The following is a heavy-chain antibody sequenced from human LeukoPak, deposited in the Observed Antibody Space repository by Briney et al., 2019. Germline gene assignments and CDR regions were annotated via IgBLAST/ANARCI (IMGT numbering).Heavy chain of an antibody. CDR2: INWNGGNT. CDR3: ARAYSGYENYYYYYYMDV. CDR1: GFTFDDYG. Sequence: GGSLRLSCAASGFTFDDYGMSWVRQAPGKELEWVSGINWNGGNTGYADSVKGRFTISRDNAKNSLYLQMNSLRAEDAALYYCARAYSGYENYYYYYYMDVWGKGTTVTVSS. D-gene: IGHD5-12*01. V-gene: IGHV3-20*04. J-gene: IGHJ6*03.